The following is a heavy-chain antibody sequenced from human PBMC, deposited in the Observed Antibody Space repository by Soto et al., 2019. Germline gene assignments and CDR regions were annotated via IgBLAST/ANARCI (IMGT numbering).Heavy chain of an antibody. CDR3: ARDGITTPGPFDN. CDR2: ISYSSSYS. J-gene: IGHJ4*02. Sequence: GGSLRLSCAASGFNFSDQYMSWIRQAPGKGLEWVSYISYSSSYSSYADSVRGRFTISRDNAKNSLYLQMNSLRAEDTAVYYCARDGITTPGPFDNCGQGTLVTVSS. V-gene: IGHV3-11*06. CDR1: GFNFSDQY. D-gene: IGHD3-22*01.